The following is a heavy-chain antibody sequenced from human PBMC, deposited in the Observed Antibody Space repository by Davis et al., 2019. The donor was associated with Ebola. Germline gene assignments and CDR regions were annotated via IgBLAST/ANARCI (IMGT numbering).Heavy chain of an antibody. CDR1: GSPFTNYG. D-gene: IGHD1-1*01. V-gene: IGHV1-18*04. CDR3: ARAQFPTTSDH. J-gene: IGHJ4*02. Sequence: ASVKVSCQASGSPFTNYGISWLRQAPGQGLEWIGWISAYTGNTNHGQKFQGRVTMTTDTSTSTAYMEVGSLRSDDTAVYYCARAQFPTTSDHWGQGTLVTVSS. CDR2: ISAYTGNT.